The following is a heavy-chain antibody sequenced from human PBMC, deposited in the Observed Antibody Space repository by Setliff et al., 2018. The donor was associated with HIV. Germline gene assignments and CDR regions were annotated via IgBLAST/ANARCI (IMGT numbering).Heavy chain of an antibody. D-gene: IGHD3-10*01. J-gene: IGHJ4*02. CDR1: GGSISSSSYY. Sequence: LSLTCTVSGGSISSSSYYWGWIRQPPGKGLEWIGTIYYSGSTYYNTSLKSRVTISVDTSKNQFSLKLSSVTAADTAVYYCARDPWVWGVIMAPDYWGQGTLVTVSS. CDR3: ARDPWVWGVIMAPDY. CDR2: IYYSGST. V-gene: IGHV4-39*07.